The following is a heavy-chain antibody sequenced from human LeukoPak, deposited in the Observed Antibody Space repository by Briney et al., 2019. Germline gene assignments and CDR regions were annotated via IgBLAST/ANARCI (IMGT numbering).Heavy chain of an antibody. Sequence: SETLSLTCTVSGGSISSYYWGWIRQPPGKGLEWIGSIYHSGSTYYNPSLKSRVTISVDTSKNQFSLKLSSVTAADTAVYYCASGEYSGSSFDYWGQGTLVTVSS. CDR3: ASGEYSGSSFDY. J-gene: IGHJ4*02. D-gene: IGHD1-26*01. CDR1: GGSISSYY. V-gene: IGHV4-38-2*02. CDR2: IYHSGST.